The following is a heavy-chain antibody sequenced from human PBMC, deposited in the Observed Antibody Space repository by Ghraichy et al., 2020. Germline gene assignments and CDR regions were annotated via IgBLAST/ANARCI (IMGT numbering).Heavy chain of an antibody. CDR1: GYTLTELS. Sequence: ASVKVSCKVSGYTLTELSMHWVRQAPGKGLEWMGGFDPEDGETIYAQKFQGRVTMTEDTSTDTAYMELSSLRSEDTAVYYCATDGAHYWGLTPGFDYWGQGTLVTVSS. J-gene: IGHJ4*02. CDR2: FDPEDGET. D-gene: IGHD7-27*01. CDR3: ATDGAHYWGLTPGFDY. V-gene: IGHV1-24*01.